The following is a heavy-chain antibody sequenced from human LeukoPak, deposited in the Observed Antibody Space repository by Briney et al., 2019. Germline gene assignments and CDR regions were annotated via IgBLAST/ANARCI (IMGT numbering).Heavy chain of an antibody. CDR1: GFTFSSYA. CDR3: AKASTFGELNRPFDY. D-gene: IGHD3-10*01. CDR2: ISGSGGST. J-gene: IGHJ4*02. V-gene: IGHV3-23*01. Sequence: GGSLRLSCAASGFTFSSYAMSWVRQAPGKGLEWVSAISGSGGSTYYADSVKGRFTISRDNSKNTLHLQMNSLRAEDTAIYYCAKASTFGELNRPFDYWGQGTPVTVS.